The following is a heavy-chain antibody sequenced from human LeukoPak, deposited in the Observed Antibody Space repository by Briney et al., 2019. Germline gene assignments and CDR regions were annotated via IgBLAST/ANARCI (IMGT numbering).Heavy chain of an antibody. J-gene: IGHJ4*02. Sequence: GGSLRLSCAASGFTFSSYEMNWVRQAPGKGLEWVSYISSSGSTIYYADSVKGRFTISRDNAKNSLYLQMNSLRAEDTAVYYCARDAPHYYDSSGYLFDYWGQGTLVAVSS. V-gene: IGHV3-48*03. D-gene: IGHD3-22*01. CDR1: GFTFSSYE. CDR3: ARDAPHYYDSSGYLFDY. CDR2: ISSSGSTI.